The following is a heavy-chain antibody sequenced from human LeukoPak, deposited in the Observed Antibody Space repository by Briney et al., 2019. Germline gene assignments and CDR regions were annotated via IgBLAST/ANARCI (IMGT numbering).Heavy chain of an antibody. V-gene: IGHV4-4*02. CDR3: ARTGPTFFVIVPPAYFDY. Sequence: SGTLSLTCAVSGAPISNSDWCSWVRQSPGKGLEWIGEIYHSGSTNYNPSLKSRVTISVDKSDNQFSLTLSSVTAADTAVYYCARTGPTFFVIVPPAYFDYWGQGTLVTVSS. CDR2: IYHSGST. CDR1: GAPISNSDW. D-gene: IGHD2-2*01. J-gene: IGHJ4*02.